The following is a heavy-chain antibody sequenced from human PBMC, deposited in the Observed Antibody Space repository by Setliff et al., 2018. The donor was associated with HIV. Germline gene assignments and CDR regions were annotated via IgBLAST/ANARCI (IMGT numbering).Heavy chain of an antibody. CDR3: ARAEMATIVAFDI. Sequence: SETLSLTCAVSGDSISSSSYYWGWIRQPPGKGLEWIGSIYYSGSTYYNPSLKSRVTISVDTSKNHFSLKLTSVTAADTAVYYCARAEMATIVAFDIWGQGTMVTVSS. J-gene: IGHJ3*02. CDR2: IYYSGST. CDR1: GDSISSSSYY. V-gene: IGHV4-39*07. D-gene: IGHD5-12*01.